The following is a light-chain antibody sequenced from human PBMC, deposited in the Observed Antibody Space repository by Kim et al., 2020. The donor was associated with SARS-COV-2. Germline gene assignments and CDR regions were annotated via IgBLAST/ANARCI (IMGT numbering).Light chain of an antibody. V-gene: IGLV1-40*01. J-gene: IGLJ1*01. CDR2: GDS. Sequence: VTISCTGSTSNIGAGYYVQWYQQLPGTAPKRLIYGDSNRPSGVPDRFSGSKSGTSASLAITGLQAEDEADYYCQSYDRSLSGSSYVFGTGTKVTVL. CDR1: TSNIGAGYY. CDR3: QSYDRSLSGSSYV.